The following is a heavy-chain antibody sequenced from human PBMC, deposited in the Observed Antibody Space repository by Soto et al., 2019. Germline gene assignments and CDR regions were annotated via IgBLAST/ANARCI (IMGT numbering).Heavy chain of an antibody. CDR3: ARDPGGAAAPYWYFDL. CDR1: GGSISSYY. D-gene: IGHD6-13*01. Sequence: QVQLQESGPGLVKPSETLSLTCTVSGGSISSYYWSWIRQPPGKGLEWIGYIYYSGSTNYNPSLKSRVTISVDTSKNQFSLKLSSVTAADTAVYYCARDPGGAAAPYWYFDLWGRGTLVTVSS. CDR2: IYYSGST. J-gene: IGHJ2*01. V-gene: IGHV4-59*01.